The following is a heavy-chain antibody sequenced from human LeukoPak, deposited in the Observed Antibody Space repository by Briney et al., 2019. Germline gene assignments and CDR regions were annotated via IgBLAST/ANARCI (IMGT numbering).Heavy chain of an antibody. J-gene: IGHJ3*02. CDR1: GGSFSGYY. CDR2: INHSGST. Sequence: SETLSLTCAVYGGSFSGYYWSWIRQPPGKGLEWIGEINHSGSTNYNPSLKSQVTISVDTSKNQFSLKLSSVTAADTAVYYCARELIVVVPAATYRAFDIWGQGTMVTVSS. V-gene: IGHV4-34*01. CDR3: ARELIVVVPAATYRAFDI. D-gene: IGHD2-2*01.